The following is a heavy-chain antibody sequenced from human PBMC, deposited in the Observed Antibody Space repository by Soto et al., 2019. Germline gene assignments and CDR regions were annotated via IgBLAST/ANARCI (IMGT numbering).Heavy chain of an antibody. D-gene: IGHD3-16*01. Sequence: PGGFLKLSRATSWITVRNRWNAWVPPAPGKGLEWVGRIKSKADGSTKEYGTPVKDRFIISRDDSKNTVDLQMHALRTEDTAFYYCATPRPGSHGYSFWGHGALVTVSS. CDR3: ATPRPGSHGYSF. V-gene: IGHV3-15*01. CDR1: WITVRNRW. CDR2: IKSKADGSTK. J-gene: IGHJ4*01.